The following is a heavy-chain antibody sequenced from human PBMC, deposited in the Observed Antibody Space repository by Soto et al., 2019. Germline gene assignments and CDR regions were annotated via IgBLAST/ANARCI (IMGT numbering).Heavy chain of an antibody. CDR3: ATNEGRDGYSFDY. D-gene: IGHD5-12*01. V-gene: IGHV4-30-2*01. J-gene: IGHJ4*02. Sequence: PSETLSLTCTVSGGSVSSGGFSWSWIRQPPGKGLEWIGYIYPSGSTYYNPSLKSRVTISLDRSKNQFSLKLTSVTAADTAVYYCATNEGRDGYSFDYWGQGTLVTVSS. CDR2: IYPSGST. CDR1: GGSVSSGGFS.